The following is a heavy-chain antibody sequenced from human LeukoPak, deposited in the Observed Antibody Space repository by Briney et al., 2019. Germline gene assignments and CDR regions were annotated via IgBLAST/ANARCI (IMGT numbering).Heavy chain of an antibody. D-gene: IGHD2-15*01. V-gene: IGHV3-21*01. CDR3: ARDQNDCSGGSCYSGGGAFDI. Sequence: GGSLRLSCAASGFTFSSYSMNWVRQAPGKGLEWVSSISSSSSYIYFADSVKGRFTISRDNAKNSLYLQMKSLRAEDTAVYYCARDQNDCSGGSCYSGGGAFDIWGQGTMVTVSS. J-gene: IGHJ3*02. CDR1: GFTFSSYS. CDR2: ISSSSSYI.